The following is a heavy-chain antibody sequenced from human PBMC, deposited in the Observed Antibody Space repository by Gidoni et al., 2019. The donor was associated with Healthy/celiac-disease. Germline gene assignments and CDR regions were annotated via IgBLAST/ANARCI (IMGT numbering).Heavy chain of an antibody. Sequence: QVQLQESGPGLVKPSETLSLACTVSGGSISSYYWRWIRQPAGKGLEWIGRIDTSGSTNYNPSLKSRVTMSVDTSKNQFSLKLSSVTAADTAVYYCARQAGCGYIGCWFDPWGQGTLVTVSS. CDR1: GGSISSYY. V-gene: IGHV4-4*07. CDR2: IDTSGST. D-gene: IGHD3-22*01. J-gene: IGHJ5*02. CDR3: ARQAGCGYIGCWFDP.